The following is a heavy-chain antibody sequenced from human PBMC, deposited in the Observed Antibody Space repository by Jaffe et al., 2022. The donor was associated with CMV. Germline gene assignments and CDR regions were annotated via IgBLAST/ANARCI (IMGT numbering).Heavy chain of an antibody. Sequence: QVQLVQSGAEVKKPGASVKVSCKASGYTFTSYDINWVRQATGQGLEWMGWMNPNSGNTGYAQKFQGRVTMTRNTSISTAYMELSSLRSEDTAVYYCARVKDSSWYSYYYYYGMDVWGQGTTVTVSS. J-gene: IGHJ6*02. D-gene: IGHD6-13*01. CDR3: ARVKDSSWYSYYYYYGMDV. V-gene: IGHV1-8*01. CDR2: MNPNSGNT. CDR1: GYTFTSYD.